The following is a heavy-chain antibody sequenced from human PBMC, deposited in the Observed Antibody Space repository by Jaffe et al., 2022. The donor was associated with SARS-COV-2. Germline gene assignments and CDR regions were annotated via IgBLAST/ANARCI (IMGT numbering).Heavy chain of an antibody. Sequence: EVQLLESGGGLVQPGGSLRLSCAVSGFTFSSFAMNWVRQAPRKGLEWVSTISGSGDRTDYADFVKGRFTVSRDNSKDTLYLQMNSLGAEDTAMYYCANMLTNLDWGQGTLVTVSS. CDR2: ISGSGDRT. CDR1: GFTFSSFA. D-gene: IGHD3-9*01. V-gene: IGHV3-23*01. J-gene: IGHJ4*02. CDR3: ANMLTNLD.